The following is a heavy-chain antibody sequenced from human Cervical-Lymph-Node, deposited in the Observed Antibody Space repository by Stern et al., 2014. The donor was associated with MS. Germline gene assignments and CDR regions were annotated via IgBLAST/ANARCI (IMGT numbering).Heavy chain of an antibody. J-gene: IGHJ6*02. CDR3: VRTESFYYYDGMDV. CDR2: ISHDGSNK. V-gene: IGHV3-30*09. Sequence: VQLVESGGGVVPPGRSLRLSCEASGSTFSKSAMHWVRQAPGKGLEWVAVISHDGSNKQYGDSVKGRLAISRDNSRNTLSLEIYSLRAEDTAVYYCVRTESFYYYDGMDVWGHGTTVIVSS. CDR1: GSTFSKSA.